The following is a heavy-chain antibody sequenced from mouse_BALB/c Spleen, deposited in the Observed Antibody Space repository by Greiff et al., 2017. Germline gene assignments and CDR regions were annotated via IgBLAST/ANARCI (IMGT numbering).Heavy chain of an antibody. V-gene: IGHV5-6-2*01. CDR2: INSNGGST. CDR1: GFTFSSYY. J-gene: IGHJ4*01. CDR3: ARQGGNYGYYYAMDY. Sequence: EVMLVESGGGLVQPGGSLKLSCAASGFTFSSYYMSWVRQTPEKRLELVAAINSNGGSTYYPDTVKGRFTISRDNAKNTLYLQMSSLKSEDTALYYCARQGGNYGYYYAMDYWGQGTSVTVSS. D-gene: IGHD2-1*01.